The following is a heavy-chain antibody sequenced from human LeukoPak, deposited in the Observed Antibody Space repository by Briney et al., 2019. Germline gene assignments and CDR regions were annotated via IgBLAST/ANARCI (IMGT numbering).Heavy chain of an antibody. Sequence: EWIGSVYSSETPYYTPSLKSRVTISLGTSKNQFSLRLSSVTAADTAVYYCAKDRANGAFDIWGQGTMVTVSS. D-gene: IGHD1-1*01. CDR3: AKDRANGAFDI. J-gene: IGHJ3*02. V-gene: IGHV4-39*07. CDR2: VYSSETP.